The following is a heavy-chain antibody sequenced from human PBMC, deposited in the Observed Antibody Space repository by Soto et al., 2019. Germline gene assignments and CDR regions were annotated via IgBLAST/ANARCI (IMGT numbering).Heavy chain of an antibody. J-gene: IGHJ5*02. CDR2: IYHRGST. CDR1: GYSINSDHY. V-gene: IGHV4-38-2*02. D-gene: IGHD3-10*01. CDR3: ATKGYYISGKINLFDP. Sequence: SETLSLTCTVSGYSINSDHYWGWIRQPPGKGLEWIGSIYHRGSTYYNLSLRSRVSISIDTSKNQFSLRLTSVTAADTAMYYCATKGYYISGKINLFDPCGQGTLVTVYS.